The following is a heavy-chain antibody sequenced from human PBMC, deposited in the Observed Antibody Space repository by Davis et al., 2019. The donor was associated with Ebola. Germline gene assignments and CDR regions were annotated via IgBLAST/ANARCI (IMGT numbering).Heavy chain of an antibody. D-gene: IGHD6-13*01. J-gene: IGHJ4*02. V-gene: IGHV3-43*01. CDR2: ITWDGGTT. Sequence: GESLKISCAASGFIFDEYAMHWVRPVPGKGLEWVSLITWDGGTTHYEDSLQGRFITSRDNNENALYLQINTLRIEDTALYHCVRGGRTAGTLLDFWGPGTQVTVSA. CDR3: VRGGRTAGTLLDF. CDR1: GFIFDEYA.